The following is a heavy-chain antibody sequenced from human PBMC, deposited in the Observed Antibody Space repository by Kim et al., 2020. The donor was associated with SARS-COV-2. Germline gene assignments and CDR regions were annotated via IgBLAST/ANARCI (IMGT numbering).Heavy chain of an antibody. J-gene: IGHJ6*02. Sequence: GESLRLSCAASGFTFSSYGMHWVRQAPGKGLEWVAVISYDGSNKYYADSVKGRFTISRDNSKNTLYLQMNSLRAEDTAVYYCAKDSYGNYYYGMDVWGQG. CDR3: AKDSYGNYYYGMDV. CDR2: ISYDGSNK. CDR1: GFTFSSYG. D-gene: IGHD5-18*01. V-gene: IGHV3-30*18.